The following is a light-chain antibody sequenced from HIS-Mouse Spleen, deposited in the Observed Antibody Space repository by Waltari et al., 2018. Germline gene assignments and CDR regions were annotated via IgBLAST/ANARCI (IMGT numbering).Light chain of an antibody. V-gene: IGLV3-10*01. CDR3: YSTDSSGNHRV. Sequence: SYELTQPPSVSVSPGQTARITCSGDALPKKYAYWYQQKSGQAPVLVIYEDSKRPSVIPVRFSGSSSGTMATLTISGAQVEDEADYYCYSTDSSGNHRVFGGGTKLTVL. J-gene: IGLJ2*01. CDR2: EDS. CDR1: ALPKKY.